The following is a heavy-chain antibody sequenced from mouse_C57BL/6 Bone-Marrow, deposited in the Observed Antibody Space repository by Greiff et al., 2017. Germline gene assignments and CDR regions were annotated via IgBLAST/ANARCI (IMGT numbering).Heavy chain of an antibody. CDR2: IDPSGSYT. CDR3: ERQKLRRLFAY. J-gene: IGHJ3*01. CDR1: GYTFTSYW. V-gene: IGHV1-59*01. Sequence: QVQLQQPGAELVRPGTSVKLSCKASGYTFTSYWMHWVKQRPGQGLEWIGMIDPSGSYTNYNQKFKGKATLTVDTSSSTAYMQLSSLTSEDSAVYDCERQKLRRLFAYWGRGTLVTVTA. D-gene: IGHD4-1*01.